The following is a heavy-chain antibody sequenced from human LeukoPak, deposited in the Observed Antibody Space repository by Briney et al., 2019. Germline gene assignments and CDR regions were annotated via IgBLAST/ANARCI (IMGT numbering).Heavy chain of an antibody. V-gene: IGHV4-39*01. CDR1: GGSISSSSYY. Sequence: SETLSLTCTVSGGSISSSSYYWGWIRQPPGKGLEWVESIYYSGSTYYNPSLKSRVTISVDTSKNQFSLKLSSVTAADTAVYYCARFGGSYEVFDYWGQGTLVTVSS. J-gene: IGHJ4*02. D-gene: IGHD1-26*01. CDR2: IYYSGST. CDR3: ARFGGSYEVFDY.